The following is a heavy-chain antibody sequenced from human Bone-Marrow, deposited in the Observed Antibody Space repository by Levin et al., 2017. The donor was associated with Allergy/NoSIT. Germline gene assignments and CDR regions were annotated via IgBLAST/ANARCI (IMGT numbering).Heavy chain of an antibody. CDR3: AKMDYSSSFFDP. CDR2: LYWDDDH. CDR1: GLSLSTTGVT. J-gene: IGHJ5*02. V-gene: IGHV2-5*02. Sequence: SGPTLVKPTQTLTLTCTVSGLSLSTTGVTVAWIRQPPGKALEWVALLYWDDDHRYNPSLSNRLSVTKDNSRNQVVLTMTDMDPMDTGTYYCAKMDYSSSFFDPWGQGILVTVSS. D-gene: IGHD6-6*01.